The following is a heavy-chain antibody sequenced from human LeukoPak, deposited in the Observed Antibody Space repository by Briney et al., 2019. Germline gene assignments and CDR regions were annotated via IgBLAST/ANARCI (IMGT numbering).Heavy chain of an antibody. J-gene: IGHJ4*02. V-gene: IGHV4-34*01. CDR2: INHSGST. CDR1: GGSFSGYY. CDR3: AGSGYSGYDLNY. Sequence: SETLSLTCAVYGGSFSGYYWSWIRLPPGKGLEWIGEINHSGSTNYNPSLKSRVTISVDTSKNQFSLKLSSVTAADTAVYYCAGSGYSGYDLNYWGQGTLVTVSS. D-gene: IGHD5-12*01.